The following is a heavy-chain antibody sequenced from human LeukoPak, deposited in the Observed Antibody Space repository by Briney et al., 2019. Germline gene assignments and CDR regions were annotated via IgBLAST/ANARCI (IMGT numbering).Heavy chain of an antibody. J-gene: IGHJ4*02. CDR3: ARDSSGYQ. V-gene: IGHV3-7*01. CDR1: GFTFSTYW. CDR2: IKEDGSEK. D-gene: IGHD3-22*01. Sequence: GGSLRLSCAASGFTFSTYWMSWVRQAPGKGLEWVANIKEDGSEKYYGDSVKGRFTISRDNAKNSLYLEMNSLRVEDTAVNYCARDSSGYQWGQGTLVTVSS.